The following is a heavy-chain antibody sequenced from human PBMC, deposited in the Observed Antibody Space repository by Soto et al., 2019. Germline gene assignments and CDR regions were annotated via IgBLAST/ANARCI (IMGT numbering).Heavy chain of an antibody. D-gene: IGHD6-6*01. CDR3: ARDRRGGSIAAHYYYYYMDV. Sequence: LSLTCTVSGGSISSYYWSWIRQPPGKGLEWIGYIYYSGSTNYNPSLKSRVTISVDTSKNQFSLKLSSVTAADTAVYYCARDRRGGSIAAHYYYYYMDVWGKGTTVTVSS. V-gene: IGHV4-59*01. CDR2: IYYSGST. J-gene: IGHJ6*03. CDR1: GGSISSYY.